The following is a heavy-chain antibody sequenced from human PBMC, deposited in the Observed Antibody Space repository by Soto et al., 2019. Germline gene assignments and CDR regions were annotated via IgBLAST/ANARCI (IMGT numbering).Heavy chain of an antibody. CDR2: ISFDGSNK. CDR1: GFTFSSYG. D-gene: IGHD5-18*01. CDR3: AKDISYGGNSGVADY. J-gene: IGHJ4*02. Sequence: GGSLRLSCVVSGFTFSSYGMNWVRQAPGKGLEWVATISFDGSNKNYADSVKGRFTISRDNSENILYMQMNSLRPEDTAVYYCAKDISYGGNSGVADYWGQGTLVTVSS. V-gene: IGHV3-30*18.